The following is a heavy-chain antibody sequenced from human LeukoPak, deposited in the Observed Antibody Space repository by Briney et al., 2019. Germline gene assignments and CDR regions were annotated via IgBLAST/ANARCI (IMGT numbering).Heavy chain of an antibody. CDR3: AGAARPGWFDP. CDR2: INHGGST. J-gene: IGHJ5*02. Sequence: SETLSLTCAVYGGSFSGYYWSWIRQPPGKGLEWIGEINHGGSTNYNPSLKSRVTISVDTSKNQFCLKLSSVTAADTAVYYCAGAARPGWFDPWGQGSLLTVSS. D-gene: IGHD6-6*01. CDR1: GGSFSGYY. V-gene: IGHV4-34*01.